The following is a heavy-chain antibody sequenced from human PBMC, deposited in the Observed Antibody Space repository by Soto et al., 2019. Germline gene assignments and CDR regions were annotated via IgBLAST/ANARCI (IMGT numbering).Heavy chain of an antibody. J-gene: IGHJ4*02. Sequence: EVQLVESGGGLVKPGGSLRLSCAASGFTFSNAWMSWVRQAPGKGLEWVGRIKSKTDGGTTDYAETVKGRFTISRDDSKNTLYLQMISLKTEDTAVYYCTTVGVLLWFGELLPPYFDYWGQGTLVTVSS. V-gene: IGHV3-15*01. CDR1: GFTFSNAW. CDR3: TTVGVLLWFGELLPPYFDY. D-gene: IGHD3-10*01. CDR2: IKSKTDGGTT.